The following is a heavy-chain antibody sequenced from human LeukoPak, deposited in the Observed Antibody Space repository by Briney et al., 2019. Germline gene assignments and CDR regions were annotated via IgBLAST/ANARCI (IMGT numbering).Heavy chain of an antibody. CDR1: GYTFTSYA. CDR2: INAGNGNT. Sequence: GASVKVSCKASGYTFTSYAMHWVRQAPGQRLEWMGWINAGNGNTKYSQKFQGRVTITRDTSASTAYMELSSLRSEDTAVYYCARESESLLWFGELSFNYYGMDVWGQGTTVTVS. J-gene: IGHJ6*02. CDR3: ARESESLLWFGELSFNYYGMDV. D-gene: IGHD3-10*01. V-gene: IGHV1-3*01.